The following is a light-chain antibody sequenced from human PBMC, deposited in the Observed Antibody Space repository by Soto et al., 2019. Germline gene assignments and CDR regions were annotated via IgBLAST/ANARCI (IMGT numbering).Light chain of an antibody. V-gene: IGKV3-15*01. CDR2: YAS. J-gene: IGKJ5*01. CDR3: KQYNNWPPIT. CDR1: QSVSNN. Sequence: EIMMTQSPATLSVSPGERATLSCRASQSVSNNLAWYQQKPGQAPRLLIYYASTRATGIQARFSGSGSGTEFTLTISSLQSEDFALYYCKQYNNWPPITFGQGTRLEIK.